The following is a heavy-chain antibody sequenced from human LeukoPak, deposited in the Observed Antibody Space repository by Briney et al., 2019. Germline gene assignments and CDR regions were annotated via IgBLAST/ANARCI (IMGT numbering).Heavy chain of an antibody. CDR1: GFTFSNAW. V-gene: IGHV3-15*04. CDR3: TTDEDWNYARKDV. D-gene: IGHD1-7*01. CDR2: TVSEIDGGTT. J-gene: IGHJ6*02. Sequence: NPGGSLRLSCAASGFTFSNAWMSWVRQAPGKGLEWVGQTVSEIDGGTTDYAAPVKGGFTISRDDSKSTLYLQMNSLKIEDTAVYYCTTDEDWNYARKDVWGQGATVIVSS.